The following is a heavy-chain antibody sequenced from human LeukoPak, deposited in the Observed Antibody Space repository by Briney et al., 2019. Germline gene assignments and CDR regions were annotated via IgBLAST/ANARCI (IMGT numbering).Heavy chain of an antibody. D-gene: IGHD3-10*01. V-gene: IGHV1-18*01. J-gene: IGHJ5*02. CDR1: GYTFTSYG. CDR3: ARAWGFGELLSWFDP. CDR2: ISAYNGNT. Sequence: GASVKISCKASGYTFTSYGISWVRQAPGQGLEWMGWISAYNGNTNYAQKLQGRVTMTTDTSTSTAYMELRSLRSDDTAVYYCARAWGFGELLSWFDPWGQGTLVTVSS.